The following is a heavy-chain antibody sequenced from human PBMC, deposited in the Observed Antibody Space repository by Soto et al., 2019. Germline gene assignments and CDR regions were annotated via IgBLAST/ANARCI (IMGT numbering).Heavy chain of an antibody. CDR1: GFTFSGFA. J-gene: IGHJ5*01. D-gene: IGHD3-16*01. Sequence: EVQLVESGGGLVQPGGSLKLSCAASGFTFSGFAMHWVRQASGKGLEWVGRIRSRANNYATEYAASVEGRFTISRDESKHTAYLQMNSLKPEDTAVYFCVMENWFDSWGQGTLVTVSS. V-gene: IGHV3-73*01. CDR3: VMENWFDS. CDR2: IRSRANNYAT.